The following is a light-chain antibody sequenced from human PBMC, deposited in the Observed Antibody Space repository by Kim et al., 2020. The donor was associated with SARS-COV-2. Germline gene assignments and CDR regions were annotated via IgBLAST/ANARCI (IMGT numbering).Light chain of an antibody. J-gene: IGLJ3*02. V-gene: IGLV3-1*01. Sequence: SYELTQPPSVSVSPGQTASITCSGDKLGDKYACWYQQKPGQSPVLVIYQDSKRPSGTPERFSGSNSGNTATLTISGTQAMDEADYYCQAWDSSGWVFGGGTKLTVL. CDR3: QAWDSSGWV. CDR1: KLGDKY. CDR2: QDS.